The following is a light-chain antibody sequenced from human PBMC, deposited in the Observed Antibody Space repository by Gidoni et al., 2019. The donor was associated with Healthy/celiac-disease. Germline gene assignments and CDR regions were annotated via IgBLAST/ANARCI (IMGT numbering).Light chain of an antibody. CDR2: GAS. V-gene: IGKV3-20*01. CDR3: QQYGSSPT. Sequence: IVLRQSPGTLSLSPGERATLSCRASQSVSGSYLAWYQQKLGQAPRLLIYGASSRANGIPDRFSGSGSGTDFTLTIGRLEPEDFAVYYCQQYGSSPTFGQGTKVEI. J-gene: IGKJ1*01. CDR1: QSVSGSY.